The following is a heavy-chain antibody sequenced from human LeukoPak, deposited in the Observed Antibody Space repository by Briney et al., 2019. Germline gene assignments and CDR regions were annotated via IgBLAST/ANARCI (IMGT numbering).Heavy chain of an antibody. CDR2: IKEDGSEK. J-gene: IGHJ4*02. CDR1: GFTFSNAW. V-gene: IGHV3-7*01. Sequence: GGSLRLSCAASGFTFSNAWMSWVRQAPGKGLEWVANIKEDGSEKYYVDSVKGRFTISRDNAKNSLYLQMNSLRAEDTAVYYCAYGNYYDSSGSLFDYWGQGTLVTVSS. CDR3: AYGNYYDSSGSLFDY. D-gene: IGHD3-22*01.